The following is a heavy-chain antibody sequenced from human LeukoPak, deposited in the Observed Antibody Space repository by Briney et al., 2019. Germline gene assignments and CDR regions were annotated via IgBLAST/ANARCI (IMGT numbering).Heavy chain of an antibody. D-gene: IGHD3-10*01. CDR1: GGSIRCGGYD. Sequence: SETLSLTCTVSGGSIRCGGYDRSSIRRPRGEGLEWIGYIYHSRCTYSHPSRKSRVTMSGDRSTTQLYLKVSSVTAADTAVYYCAREDGSGSTSYYYYYMHLWGKGTTVTVSS. CDR2: IYHSRCT. V-gene: IGHV4-30-2*01. J-gene: IGHJ6*03. CDR3: AREDGSGSTSYYYYYMHL.